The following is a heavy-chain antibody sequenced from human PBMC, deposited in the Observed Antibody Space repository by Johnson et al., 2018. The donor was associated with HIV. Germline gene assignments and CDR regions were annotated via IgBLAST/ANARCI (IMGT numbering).Heavy chain of an antibody. CDR1: GFTFSSYW. V-gene: IGHV3-7*03. CDR3: ALEYSSSRGAFDI. D-gene: IGHD6-6*01. J-gene: IGHJ3*02. CDR2: IKQDGSEK. Sequence: VQLVESGGGVVQPGGSLRLSCAASGFTFSSYWMSWVRQAPGKGLEWVANIKQDGSEKYYVDSVKGRFTISRDNAKNSLYLQMNSLRAEDTAVYYCALEYSSSRGAFDIWGQGTMVTVSS.